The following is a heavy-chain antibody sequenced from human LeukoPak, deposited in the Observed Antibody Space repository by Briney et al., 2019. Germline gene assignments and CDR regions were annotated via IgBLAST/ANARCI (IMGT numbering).Heavy chain of an antibody. V-gene: IGHV4-34*01. J-gene: IGHJ3*02. CDR2: INHSGST. Sequence: AGGSLRLSCAASGFTFSSYAMSWVRQPPGKGLEWIGEINHSGSTNYNPSLKSRVTISVDTSKNQFSLKLSSVTAADTAVYYCARRRRPRYYYDSSGPRPDAFDIWGQGTMVTVSS. CDR1: GFTFSSYA. CDR3: ARRRRPRYYYDSSGPRPDAFDI. D-gene: IGHD3-22*01.